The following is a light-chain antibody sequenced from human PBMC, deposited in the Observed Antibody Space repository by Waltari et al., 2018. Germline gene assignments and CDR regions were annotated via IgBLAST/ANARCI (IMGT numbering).Light chain of an antibody. CDR1: GEYSAYA. CDR2: VNRDGSH. Sequence: LGLTQSPSASASLGASVKITCSLPGEYSAYALAWHQQQPLKGPRYLMTVNRDGSHKKGDGISERFSGSSSDLDRYLIISRLQSDDEADYFCQTWGTGIQLFGSGTKLTVL. CDR3: QTWGTGIQL. J-gene: IGLJ2*01. V-gene: IGLV4-69*01.